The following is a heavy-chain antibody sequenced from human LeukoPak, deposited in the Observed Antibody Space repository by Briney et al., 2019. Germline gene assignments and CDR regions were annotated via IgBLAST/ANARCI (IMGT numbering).Heavy chain of an antibody. CDR2: IYYSGST. D-gene: IGHD6-19*01. Sequence: SETLSLTCTVSGVSISSYYWSWIRQPPGKGLEWIGYIYYSGSTNYNPSLKSRVTISVDTSKNQFSLKLSSVTAADTAVYYCARGPPLNGWPWNYWGQGTLVTVSS. V-gene: IGHV4-59*01. CDR3: ARGPPLNGWPWNY. J-gene: IGHJ4*02. CDR1: GVSISSYY.